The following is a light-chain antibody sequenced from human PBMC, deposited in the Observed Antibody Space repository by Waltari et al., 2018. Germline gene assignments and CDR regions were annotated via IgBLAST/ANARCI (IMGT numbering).Light chain of an antibody. CDR3: CSYTSNSFSYV. V-gene: IGLV2-14*01. Sequence: QSALTQPASVSGSPGQSIAISCTGTSSDVGVHNSVSWYQQHPGKAPKLMFYEVSNRPSGVSIRFSGSKSGNTASLTISGLQAEDEADYYCCSYTSNSFSYVFGTGTKVTVL. J-gene: IGLJ1*01. CDR1: SSDVGVHNS. CDR2: EVS.